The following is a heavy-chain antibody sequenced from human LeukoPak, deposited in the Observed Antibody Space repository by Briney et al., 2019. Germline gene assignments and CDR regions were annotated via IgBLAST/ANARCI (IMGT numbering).Heavy chain of an antibody. CDR1: GLAFSSYW. V-gene: IGHV3-74*01. J-gene: IGHJ4*02. Sequence: GGSLRLSCATSGLAFSSYWMLWVRQAPGKGLVWVSRISGDGSITTYADSVKGRFTISRDNTKNILYLQMNSLRDEDTATYYCARSQFDYWGQGILVTVSS. CDR3: ARSQFDY. CDR2: ISGDGSIT.